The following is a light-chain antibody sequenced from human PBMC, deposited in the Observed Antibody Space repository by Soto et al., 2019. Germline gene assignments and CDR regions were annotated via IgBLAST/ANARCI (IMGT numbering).Light chain of an antibody. CDR1: SSNIGSNY. V-gene: IGLV1-47*01. CDR2: RNN. J-gene: IGLJ3*02. Sequence: QSVLTQPPSASGTPGQRVTISCSGSSSNIGSNYVYWYQQLQGTAPKLLIYRNNQRPSGVPDRFSGSKSGTSASLAISGLRSEDEADYYCAAWDDSLSGVVFGGGTKQTVL. CDR3: AAWDDSLSGVV.